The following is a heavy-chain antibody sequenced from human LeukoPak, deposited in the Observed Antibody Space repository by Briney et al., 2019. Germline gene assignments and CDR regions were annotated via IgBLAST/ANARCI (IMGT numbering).Heavy chain of an antibody. V-gene: IGHV5-51*01. J-gene: IGHJ4*02. CDR3: ARTPMYGDYPYYFDY. CDR2: IYPGDSDT. CDR1: GYSFTSYW. Sequence: GESLKISCKGSGYSFTSYWIGWVRQMPGKGLEWMGIIYPGDSDTRYSPSFQGQVTISADKSISTAYLQWSSLKASDTAMYYCARTPMYGDYPYYFDYWGQGTLVTVSS. D-gene: IGHD4-17*01.